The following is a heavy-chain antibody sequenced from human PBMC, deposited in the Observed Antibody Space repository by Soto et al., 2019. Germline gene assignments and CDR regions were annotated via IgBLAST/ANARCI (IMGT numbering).Heavy chain of an antibody. Sequence: QVQLVESGGGVVQPGRSLRLSCAASGFTFSSYGMHWVRQAPGKGPEWVAVISYDGSNKYYADSVKGRFTISRDNSKNPLYLQMNSLRAEDTAVYYCAKDPATLRDEDWYFDLWGRGTLVTVSS. V-gene: IGHV3-30*18. D-gene: IGHD4-17*01. CDR2: ISYDGSNK. CDR3: AKDPATLRDEDWYFDL. J-gene: IGHJ2*01. CDR1: GFTFSSYG.